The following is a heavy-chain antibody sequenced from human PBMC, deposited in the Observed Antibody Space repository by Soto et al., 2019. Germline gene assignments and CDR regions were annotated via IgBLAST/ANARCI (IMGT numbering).Heavy chain of an antibody. CDR3: ARVMVLNSWYFDL. CDR1: GGSISSYY. Sequence: QVQLQESGPGLVKPSETLSLTCTVSGGSISSYYWSWIRQPPGKGLEWIGYIYYSGSTNYNPSLTSRVTIAVDTSKSNFSRKLISVTATDTAVYYCARVMVLNSWYFDLWGRGTLVTVSS. D-gene: IGHD6-13*01. J-gene: IGHJ2*01. V-gene: IGHV4-59*01. CDR2: IYYSGST.